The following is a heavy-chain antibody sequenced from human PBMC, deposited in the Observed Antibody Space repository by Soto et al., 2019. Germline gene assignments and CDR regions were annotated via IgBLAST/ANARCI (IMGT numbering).Heavy chain of an antibody. Sequence: PSETLSLTCTVSGGSISSYYWSWIRQPPGKGLEWIGYIYYSGSTNYNPSLKSRVTISVDTSKNQFSLKLSSVTAADTAVYYCARVPLRLGELSSYYFDYWGQGTLVTVSS. CDR2: IYYSGST. CDR3: ARVPLRLGELSSYYFDY. D-gene: IGHD3-16*02. J-gene: IGHJ4*02. CDR1: GGSISSYY. V-gene: IGHV4-59*01.